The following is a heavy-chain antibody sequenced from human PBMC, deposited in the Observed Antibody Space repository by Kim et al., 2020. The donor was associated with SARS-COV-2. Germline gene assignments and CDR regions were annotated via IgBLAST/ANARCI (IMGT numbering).Heavy chain of an antibody. D-gene: IGHD3-10*01. CDR1: GYTFTSYA. V-gene: IGHV7-4-1*02. Sequence: ASVKVSCKASGYTFTSYAMNWVRQAPGQGLEWMGWINTNTGNPTYAQGFTGRFVFSLDTSVSTAYLQISSLKAEDTAVYYCARDVGGPEEYYGSGSYYYYYMDVWGKGTTVTVSS. CDR2: INTNTGNP. J-gene: IGHJ6*03. CDR3: ARDVGGPEEYYGSGSYYYYYMDV.